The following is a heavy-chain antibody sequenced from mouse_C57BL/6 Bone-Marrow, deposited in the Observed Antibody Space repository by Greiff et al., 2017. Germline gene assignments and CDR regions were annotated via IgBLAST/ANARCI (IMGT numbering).Heavy chain of an antibody. Sequence: QVQLQQPGAELVKPGASVKLSCKASGYTFTSYWMHWVKQRPGQGLEWIGMIHPNSGSTNYNEKFKSKATLTVDKSSSKAYMQLSSLTSEDSAVYYCARGVVITPYYAMDYWGQGTSVTVSS. D-gene: IGHD1-1*01. CDR2: IHPNSGST. CDR3: ARGVVITPYYAMDY. CDR1: GYTFTSYW. V-gene: IGHV1-64*01. J-gene: IGHJ4*01.